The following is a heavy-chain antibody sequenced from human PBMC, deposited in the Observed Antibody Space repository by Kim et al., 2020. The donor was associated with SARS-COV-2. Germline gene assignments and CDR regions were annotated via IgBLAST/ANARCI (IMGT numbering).Heavy chain of an antibody. Sequence: GGSLRLSCAASGFTFSSYAMHWVRQAPGKGLEWVAVISYDGSNKYYADSVKGRFTISRDNSKNTLYLQMNSLRAEDTAVYYCARDHNGEFPVFGVVITTEPYYYPGLDVWGQGPTVSVPS. V-gene: IGHV3-30-3*01. CDR2: ISYDGSNK. CDR1: GFTFSSYA. D-gene: IGHD3-3*01. J-gene: IGHJ6*02. CDR3: ARDHNGEFPVFGVVITTEPYYYPGLDV.